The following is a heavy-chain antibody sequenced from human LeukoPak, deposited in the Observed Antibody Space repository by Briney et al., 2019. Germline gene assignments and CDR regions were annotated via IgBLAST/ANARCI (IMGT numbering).Heavy chain of an antibody. V-gene: IGHV1-18*01. CDR3: SRGYLSGPWFDP. J-gene: IGHJ5*02. CDR1: GYTFTSYG. Sequence: ASVKLSCKASGYTFTSYGISWVRQPPGQGLEWMGWISAYNGNTNYEQKLQVRVTMTTSTSTSTASLELRSLRFGDAAASYCSRGYLSGPWFDPWGQGTLVTVSS. D-gene: IGHD6-19*01. CDR2: ISAYNGNT.